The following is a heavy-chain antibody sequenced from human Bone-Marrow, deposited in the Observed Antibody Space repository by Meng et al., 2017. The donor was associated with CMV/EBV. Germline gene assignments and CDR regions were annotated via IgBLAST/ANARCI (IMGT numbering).Heavy chain of an antibody. CDR2: IYSGGSST. V-gene: IGHV3-23*03. CDR3: AKLSPARYFDY. J-gene: IGHJ4*02. CDR1: GSTFSSYA. D-gene: IGHD3-16*02. Sequence: LSLTCAASGSTFSSYAMSWVRQAPGKGLEWVSVIYSGGSSTYYADSVKGRFTFSRDNSKNTLYLQMNSLRAEDTAVYYCAKLSPARYFDYWGQGTLITVSS.